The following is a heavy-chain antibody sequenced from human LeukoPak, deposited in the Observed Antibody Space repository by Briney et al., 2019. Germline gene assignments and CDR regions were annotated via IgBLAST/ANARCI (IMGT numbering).Heavy chain of an antibody. CDR2: INGDGSST. V-gene: IGHV3-74*01. Sequence: GGSLRLSCAASGFTFSSYWMHWVRQAPGKGLVWVSRINGDGSSTSYADSVKGRFTISRDNAKNSLYLQMNSLRAEDTAVYYCARDPEYDFWSGRQHFDYWGQGTLVTVSS. CDR3: ARDPEYDFWSGRQHFDY. CDR1: GFTFSSYW. D-gene: IGHD3-3*01. J-gene: IGHJ4*02.